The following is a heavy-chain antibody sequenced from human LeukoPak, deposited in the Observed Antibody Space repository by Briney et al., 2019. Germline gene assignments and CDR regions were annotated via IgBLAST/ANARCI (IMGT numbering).Heavy chain of an antibody. Sequence: PSETLSLTCTVSGGSISSSSYYWGWIRQPAGKGLEWIGRIYTSGSTNYNPSLKSRVTMSVDTSKNQFSLKLSSVTAADTAVYYCARDVSPGLGRVDYWGQGTLVTVSS. D-gene: IGHD2/OR15-2a*01. CDR3: ARDVSPGLGRVDY. CDR1: GGSISSSSYY. J-gene: IGHJ4*02. CDR2: IYTSGST. V-gene: IGHV4-61*02.